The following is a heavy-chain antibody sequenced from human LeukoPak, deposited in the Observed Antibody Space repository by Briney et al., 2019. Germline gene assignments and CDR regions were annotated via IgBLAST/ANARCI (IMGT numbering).Heavy chain of an antibody. Sequence: GGSLRLSCAASGFIFSNSAMNWVRQAPGKGLEWVSYISSSSSTIYYADSVKGRFTISRDNAKNSLYLQMNSLRAEDTAVYYCARDVSGGDSGSYGFDYWGQGTLVTVSS. V-gene: IGHV3-48*04. CDR1: GFIFSNSA. D-gene: IGHD1-26*01. J-gene: IGHJ4*02. CDR2: ISSSSSTI. CDR3: ARDVSGGDSGSYGFDY.